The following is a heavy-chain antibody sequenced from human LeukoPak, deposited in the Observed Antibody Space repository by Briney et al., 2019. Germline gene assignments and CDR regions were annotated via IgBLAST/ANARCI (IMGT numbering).Heavy chain of an antibody. J-gene: IGHJ4*02. D-gene: IGHD5-12*01. CDR1: GFTFSSYE. Sequence: PGGSLRLSCAASGFTFSSYEMNWVRQAPGKGLEWVSYISSSGSTIYYADSVKGRFTISRDNAKNSLYLQMNSLRAEDTAVYYCARVRVATIKDWGQGTLVTVSS. CDR3: ARVRVATIKD. CDR2: ISSSGSTI. V-gene: IGHV3-48*03.